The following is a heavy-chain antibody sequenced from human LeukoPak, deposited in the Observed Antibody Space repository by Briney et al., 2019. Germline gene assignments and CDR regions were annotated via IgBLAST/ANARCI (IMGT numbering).Heavy chain of an antibody. CDR3: AKMAVGAIVY. D-gene: IGHD1-26*01. CDR2: ISYDGSNK. Sequence: PGGSLRLSCAASGFTFSSYGMHWVRQAPGKGLEWVAVISYDGSNKYYADSVKGRFTISRDNSKNTLYLQMNSLRAEDTAVYYCAKMAVGAIVYWGQGTLVTVSS. CDR1: GFTFSSYG. J-gene: IGHJ4*02. V-gene: IGHV3-30*18.